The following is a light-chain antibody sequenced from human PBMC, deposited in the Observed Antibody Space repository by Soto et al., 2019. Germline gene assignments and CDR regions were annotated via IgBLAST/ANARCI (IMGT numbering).Light chain of an antibody. CDR3: QRHNDWPWT. J-gene: IGKJ1*01. Sequence: ETVMTRSPATLSVSPGERATLSCRASKSVGSLLAWFHQKPGQPHGLLLYGASTRATGIPARFSGSGSGTEFTHNSSSLPSEDFAVYNCQRHNDWPWTFGQGPEVESK. CDR1: KSVGSL. CDR2: GAS. V-gene: IGKV3-15*01.